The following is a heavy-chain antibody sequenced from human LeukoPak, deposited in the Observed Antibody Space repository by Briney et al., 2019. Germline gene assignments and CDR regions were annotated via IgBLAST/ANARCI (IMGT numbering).Heavy chain of an antibody. J-gene: IGHJ4*02. CDR1: GGSFSGYY. V-gene: IGHV4-34*01. Sequence: SETLSLTCAVYGGSFSGYYWSWIRQPPGKGLEWIGEINHSGSTNYNPSLKSRVTISVDTSKNQFSLKLSSATAADTAVYYCARGRYYDILTGYYGTNRFDYWGQGTLVTVSS. CDR2: INHSGST. D-gene: IGHD3-9*01. CDR3: ARGRYYDILTGYYGTNRFDY.